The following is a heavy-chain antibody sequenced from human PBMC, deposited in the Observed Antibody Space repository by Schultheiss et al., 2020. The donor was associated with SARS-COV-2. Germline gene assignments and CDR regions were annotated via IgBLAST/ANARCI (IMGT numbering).Heavy chain of an antibody. J-gene: IGHJ4*02. CDR3: ARVFGVTGTDY. Sequence: SETLSLTCTVSGGSISSGDYYWSWIRQPPGKGLEWIGYIYYSGSTYYNPSLKSRVTISLDTSKNQFSLKLRSVTAADTAVYYCARVFGVTGTDYWGQGTLVTVSS. D-gene: IGHD1-20*01. CDR2: IYYSGST. V-gene: IGHV4-30-4*01. CDR1: GGSISSGDYY.